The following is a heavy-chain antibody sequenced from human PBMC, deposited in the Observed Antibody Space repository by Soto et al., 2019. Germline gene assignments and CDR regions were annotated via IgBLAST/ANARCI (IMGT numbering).Heavy chain of an antibody. CDR2: ISYDGSNK. V-gene: IGHV3-30*18. CDR1: GYTFSRYG. CDR3: AKTLDIVVVPAAYYYYYGMDV. Sequence: QVQLVESGGGVVQPGRPLRLSCAASGYTFSRYGMHWVHQALGKEMEWVAVISYDGSNKYYADSVKGRFTISRENSENTLYLQMNSLRAEDTAVYYCAKTLDIVVVPAAYYYYYGMDVWGQGTTVTVSS. J-gene: IGHJ6*02. D-gene: IGHD2-2*01.